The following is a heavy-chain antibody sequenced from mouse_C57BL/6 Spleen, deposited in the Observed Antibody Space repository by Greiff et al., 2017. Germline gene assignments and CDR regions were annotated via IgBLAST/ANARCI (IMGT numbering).Heavy chain of an antibody. J-gene: IGHJ4*01. CDR1: GYTFTSYN. CDR2: IYPGNGDT. Sequence: LQGSGAELVRPGASVKMSCKASGYTFTSYNMHWVKQTPRQGLEWIGAIYPGNGDTSYNQKFKGKATLTVDKSSSTAYMQLSSLTSEDSAVYFCAREYYGSSSDAMDYWGQGTSVTVSS. V-gene: IGHV1-12*01. CDR3: AREYYGSSSDAMDY. D-gene: IGHD1-1*01.